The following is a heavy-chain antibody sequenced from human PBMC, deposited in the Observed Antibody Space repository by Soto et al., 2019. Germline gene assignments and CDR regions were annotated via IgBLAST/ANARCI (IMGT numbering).Heavy chain of an antibody. J-gene: IGHJ6*02. CDR3: AKGSPPIFYDILTGYYPYYGMDV. V-gene: IGHV3-23*01. D-gene: IGHD3-9*01. CDR1: GFTFSSYA. Sequence: GGSLRLSCAASGFTFSSYAMSWVRQAPGKGLEWVSAISGSGGSTYYADSVKGRFTISRDNSKNTLYLQMNSLRAEDTAVYYCAKGSPPIFYDILTGYYPYYGMDVWGQGTTVTVSS. CDR2: ISGSGGST.